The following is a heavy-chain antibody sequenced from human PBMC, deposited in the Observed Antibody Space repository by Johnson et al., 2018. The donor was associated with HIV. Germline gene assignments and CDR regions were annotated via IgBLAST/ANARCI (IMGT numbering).Heavy chain of an antibody. J-gene: IGHJ3*02. D-gene: IGHD1-26*01. CDR1: GFTFSSYE. Sequence: QVQLVESGGGLVQPGGSLRLSCAASGFTFSSYEMNWVRQAPGKGLEWVAKIKQDGSKKYYADSVKGRFTISRDNSKNTLYLQMNSLRAEDTALYYCAKPLHSGSYWAAFDIWGQGTMVTVSS. CDR3: AKPLHSGSYWAAFDI. CDR2: IKQDGSKK. V-gene: IGHV3-30*02.